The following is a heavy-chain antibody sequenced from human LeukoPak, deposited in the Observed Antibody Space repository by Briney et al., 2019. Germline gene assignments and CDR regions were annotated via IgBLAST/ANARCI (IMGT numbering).Heavy chain of an antibody. CDR1: GFTFSSYA. D-gene: IGHD1-26*01. CDR2: ISSSSSYI. V-gene: IGHV3-21*01. J-gene: IGHJ4*02. CDR3: ARGVGATPGADY. Sequence: GGSLRLSCAASGFTFSSYAMSWVRQAPGKGLEWVSSISSSSSYIYYADSVKGRFTISRDNAKNSLYLQMNSLRAEDTAVYYCARGVGATPGADYWGQGTLVTVSS.